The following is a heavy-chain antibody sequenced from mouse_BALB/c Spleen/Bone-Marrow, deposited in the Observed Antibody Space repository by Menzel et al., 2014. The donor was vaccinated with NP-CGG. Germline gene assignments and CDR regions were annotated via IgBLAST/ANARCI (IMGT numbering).Heavy chain of an antibody. V-gene: IGHV1-31*01. CDR2: INPYNGAT. Sequence: VQLQQSGPELVKPGASVKISCKASGYSFTGYYMHWVKQSHVKSLEWIGRINPYNGATSYNQNFKVEASLTVDKSSSTAYMELHSLTSEDSAVYYCAKNYRYDGALDYWGQGTSVTVSS. CDR1: GYSFTGYY. J-gene: IGHJ4*01. D-gene: IGHD2-14*01. CDR3: AKNYRYDGALDY.